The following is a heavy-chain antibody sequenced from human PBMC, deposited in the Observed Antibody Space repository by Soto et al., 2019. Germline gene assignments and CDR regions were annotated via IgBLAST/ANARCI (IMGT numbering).Heavy chain of an antibody. Sequence: QVQLQQWGAGLLKPSETLSLTCAVYGGSFSGYYWSWIRQPPGKGLEWIGEINHSGSTNYNPSLKSRVTISVDTSKNQFSLKLSAVTAADTAVYYCARGLGAAAALYNGMDVWGQGTTVTVSS. CDR3: ARGLGAAAALYNGMDV. CDR2: INHSGST. CDR1: GGSFSGYY. V-gene: IGHV4-34*01. D-gene: IGHD6-13*01. J-gene: IGHJ6*02.